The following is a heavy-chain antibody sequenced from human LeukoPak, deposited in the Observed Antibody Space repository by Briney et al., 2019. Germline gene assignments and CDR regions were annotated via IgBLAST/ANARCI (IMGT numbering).Heavy chain of an antibody. V-gene: IGHV4-34*01. Sequence: PSLKSRVTISVDTSKNQFSLKLSSVTAADTAVYYCARAPRYYDFWSGPANNYYYYGMDVWGQGTTVTVSS. D-gene: IGHD3-3*01. CDR3: ARAPRYYDFWSGPANNYYYYGMDV. J-gene: IGHJ6*02.